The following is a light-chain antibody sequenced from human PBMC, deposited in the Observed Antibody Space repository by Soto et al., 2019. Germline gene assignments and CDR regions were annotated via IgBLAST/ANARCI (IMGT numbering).Light chain of an antibody. CDR3: QQYNNWPIT. CDR1: QYISTS. J-gene: IGKJ5*01. V-gene: IGKV1-39*01. CDR2: DAS. Sequence: DIQMTQSPSSLSASVGDRVTITCRASQYISTSLNWYQQKPGNAPNLLIYDASRLQSGVPSWFTGSGSGTEFTLTISSLQSEDFAVYYCQQYNNWPITFGPGTRLEIK.